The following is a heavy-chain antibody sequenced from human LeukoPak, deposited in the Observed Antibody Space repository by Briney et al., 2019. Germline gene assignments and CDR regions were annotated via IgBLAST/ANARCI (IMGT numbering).Heavy chain of an antibody. Sequence: SETLSLTCAVYGGSFSGYYWSWIRQPPGKGLEWIEEINHSGSTNYTPSLKSRVTISVATSKNQFSLKLSSVTAADTAVYYCASTLPYYYDSSGYYSVDAFDIWGQGTMVTVSS. CDR2: INHSGST. CDR3: ASTLPYYYDSSGYYSVDAFDI. CDR1: GGSFSGYY. V-gene: IGHV4-34*01. J-gene: IGHJ3*02. D-gene: IGHD3-22*01.